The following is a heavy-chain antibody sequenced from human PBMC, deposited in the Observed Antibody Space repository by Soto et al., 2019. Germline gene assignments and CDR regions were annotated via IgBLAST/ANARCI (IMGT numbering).Heavy chain of an antibody. J-gene: IGHJ6*02. CDR2: IRSKAYGGTT. CDR3: VCGGDYYYYGMDV. CDR1: GFTFGDYA. Sequence: EVQLVESGGGLVKPGRSLRLSCTASGFTFGDYAMSWFRQAPGKGLEWVGFIRSKAYGGTTEYAASVKGRFTISRDDSKSIAYLQMNSLKTEDTAVYYCVCGGDYYYYGMDVWGQGTTVTVSS. D-gene: IGHD3-16*01. V-gene: IGHV3-49*05.